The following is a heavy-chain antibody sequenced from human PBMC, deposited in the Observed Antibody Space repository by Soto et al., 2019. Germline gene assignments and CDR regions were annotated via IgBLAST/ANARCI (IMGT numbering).Heavy chain of an antibody. CDR3: ARERGYSYGYFDY. CDR2: IYYSGST. D-gene: IGHD5-18*01. V-gene: IGHV4-31*03. J-gene: IGHJ4*02. CDR1: GASMNSGGYY. Sequence: QVQLQASGPGLVKPSQTLSLPCTVSGASMNSGGYYWSWIRQHPRKGLEWIGYIYYSGSTYYTPSLKSRITISVDTSKNQFSLKLSSVTAADTAVYYCARERGYSYGYFDYWGQGTLVTVSS.